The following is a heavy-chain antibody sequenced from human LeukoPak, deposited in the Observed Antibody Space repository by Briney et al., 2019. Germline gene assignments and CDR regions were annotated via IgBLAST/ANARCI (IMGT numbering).Heavy chain of an antibody. CDR3: ANFDGSTQAFHI. CDR2: ISWNSGSI. J-gene: IGHJ3*02. V-gene: IGHV3-9*01. Sequence: AGGSLRLSCAASGFTFDDFAMHWVRQAPGKGLEWVSGISWNSGSIGYADSVKGRFSVYRDNSNYTLYMELNSLRAEDTALYSCANFDGSTQAFHIWGQGTMVTVSS. D-gene: IGHD3-9*01. CDR1: GFTFDDFA.